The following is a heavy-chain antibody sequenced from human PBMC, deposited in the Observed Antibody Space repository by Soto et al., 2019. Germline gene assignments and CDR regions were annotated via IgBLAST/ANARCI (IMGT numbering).Heavy chain of an antibody. CDR3: ARGNVVALDY. V-gene: IGHV4-30-2*01. D-gene: IGHD2-21*01. CDR2: IYHSGST. Sequence: SETRSVARGVAGGCSTRWWHSWYWIRQPPGKGLEWIGYIYHSGSTYYNPSLKSRVTISVDRSQNQFSLKLSSVTDADTAVYYCARGNVVALDYWGQGTLVTVSS. J-gene: IGHJ4*02. CDR1: GGCSTRWWHS.